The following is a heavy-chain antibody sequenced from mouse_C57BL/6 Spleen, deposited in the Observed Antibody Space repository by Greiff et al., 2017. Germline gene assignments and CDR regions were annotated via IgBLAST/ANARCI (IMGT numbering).Heavy chain of an antibody. CDR3: ARSSDGYYAWFAY. Sequence: QVQLQQPGAELVMPGASVKLSCTASGYTFTSYWMHWVKQRPGQGLEWIGEIDPSDSYTNYNQKFKGKSTLTVDKSSSTAYMQLSSLTSEDSAVYYCARSSDGYYAWFAYWGQGTLVTVSA. CDR2: IDPSDSYT. D-gene: IGHD2-3*01. J-gene: IGHJ3*01. V-gene: IGHV1-69*01. CDR1: GYTFTSYW.